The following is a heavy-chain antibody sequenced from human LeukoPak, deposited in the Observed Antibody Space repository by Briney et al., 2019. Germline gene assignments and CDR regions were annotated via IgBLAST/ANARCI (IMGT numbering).Heavy chain of an antibody. CDR3: ARVRGYSYGLGVYYYYGMDV. D-gene: IGHD5-18*01. V-gene: IGHV4-34*01. CDR1: GGSFSGYY. J-gene: IGHJ6*02. Sequence: PSETLSLTCAVYGGSFSGYYWSWIRQPPGKGLEWIGEINHSGSTNYNPSLKSRVTISVDTSKNQFSLKLSSVTAADTAVYYCARVRGYSYGLGVYYYYGMDVWGQGTTVTVS. CDR2: INHSGST.